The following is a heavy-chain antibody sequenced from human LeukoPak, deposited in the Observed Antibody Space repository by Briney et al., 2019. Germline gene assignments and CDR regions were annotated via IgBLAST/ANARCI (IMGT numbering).Heavy chain of an antibody. CDR3: ARHSRVLTKAIPFDY. J-gene: IGHJ4*02. CDR1: RYSISSGYY. D-gene: IGHD3-3*01. V-gene: IGHV4-38-2*02. CDR2: IYRSGST. Sequence: SETLSLTCTVSRYSISSGYYWGWIRQPPGQGLEWIGSIYRSGSTYYNSSLKSRVTISVDTSKNQFSLKLSTVTAADTAVYYCARHSRVLTKAIPFDYWGQGTLVTVSS.